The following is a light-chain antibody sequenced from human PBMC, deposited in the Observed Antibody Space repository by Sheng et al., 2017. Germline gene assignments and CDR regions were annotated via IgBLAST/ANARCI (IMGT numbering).Light chain of an antibody. CDR3: LLYYAAAHNWV. CDR2: GTI. Sequence: QTVVTQEPSLTVSPGGTVTLTCASSTGPVTRNSYPNWFQQKPGQAPRALIFGTINLYSWTPTRFSGSLLGGKAALTLSDVQPEDEAEYYCLLYYAAAHNWVFGGGTKLTVL. V-gene: IGLV7-43*01. CDR1: TGPVTRNSY. J-gene: IGLJ3*02.